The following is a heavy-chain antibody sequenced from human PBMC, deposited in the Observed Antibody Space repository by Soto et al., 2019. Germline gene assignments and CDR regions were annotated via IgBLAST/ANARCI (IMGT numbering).Heavy chain of an antibody. V-gene: IGHV1-8*01. CDR1: GYTFTSYD. CDR3: ARESDILTGYYRSYYYYYMDV. D-gene: IGHD3-9*01. Sequence: AASVKVSCKASGYTFTSYDINWVRQATGQGLEWMGWMNPNSGNTGYAQKFQGRVTMTRNTSISTAYMELSSLRSEDTAVYYCARESDILTGYYRSYYYYYMDVWGKGTTVTVSS. CDR2: MNPNSGNT. J-gene: IGHJ6*03.